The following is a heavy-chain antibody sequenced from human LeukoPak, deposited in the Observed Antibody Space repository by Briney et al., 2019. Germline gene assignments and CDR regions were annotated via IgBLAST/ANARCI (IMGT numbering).Heavy chain of an antibody. CDR1: GYTFTGYY. V-gene: IGHV1-2*02. D-gene: IGHD3-10*01. J-gene: IGHJ5*02. CDR2: INPESGDT. Sequence: ASVTVSCKASGYTFTGYYIHWLRQAPGQGLEWMGRINPESGDTTFGPRFQGRVTMTRDTAISTTYMELSSLRSDDTGVYYRARDRHGDNVRATDWFAPWGQGTLVTVSS. CDR3: ARDRHGDNVRATDWFAP.